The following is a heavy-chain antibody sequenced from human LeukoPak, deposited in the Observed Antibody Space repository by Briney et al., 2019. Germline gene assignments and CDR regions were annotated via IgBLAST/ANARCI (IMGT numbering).Heavy chain of an antibody. CDR3: ARAGYSSSWYHYYYMDV. Sequence: TSETLSLTCAVYGGSFSGYYWSWIRQPPGKGLEWIGEINHSGSTNYNPSLKSRVTISVDTSKNQFSLKLSSVTAADTAVYYCARAGYSSSWYHYYYMDVWGKGTTVTVS. CDR2: INHSGST. J-gene: IGHJ6*03. V-gene: IGHV4-34*01. D-gene: IGHD6-13*01. CDR1: GGSFSGYY.